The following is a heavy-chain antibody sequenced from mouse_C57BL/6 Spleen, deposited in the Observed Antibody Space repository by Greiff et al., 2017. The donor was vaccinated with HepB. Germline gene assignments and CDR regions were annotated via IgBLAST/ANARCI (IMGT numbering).Heavy chain of an antibody. CDR1: GYSFTGYF. Sequence: VQLQQSGPELVKPGDSVKISCKASGYSFTGYFMNWVMQSHGKSLEWIGRINPYNGDTFYQKFKGKATLTVDKSSSTAHMELRSLTSEDSAVYYCARGDYYGSSPYYYAMDYWGQGTSVTVSS. J-gene: IGHJ4*01. V-gene: IGHV1-20*01. D-gene: IGHD1-1*01. CDR3: ARGDYYGSSPYYYAMDY. CDR2: INPYNGDT.